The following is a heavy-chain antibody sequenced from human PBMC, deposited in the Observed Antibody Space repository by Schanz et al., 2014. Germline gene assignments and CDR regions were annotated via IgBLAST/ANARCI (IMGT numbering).Heavy chain of an antibody. V-gene: IGHV1-69*02. CDR1: GGTFSSYT. Sequence: QVQLVQSGAEVMKPGSSVKVSCKASGGTFSSYTINWVRQAPGQGLEWMGRIIPILGITNVAQTFQDRVTITADKSTSTAYMELSSLRSEDTAVYYCARGLGDERWLDLNEAFDIWGQGTMDAVSS. CDR3: ARGLGDERWLDLNEAFDI. D-gene: IGHD6-19*01. J-gene: IGHJ3*02. CDR2: IIPILGIT.